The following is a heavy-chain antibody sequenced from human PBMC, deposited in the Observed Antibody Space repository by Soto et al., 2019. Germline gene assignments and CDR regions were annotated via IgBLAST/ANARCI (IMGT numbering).Heavy chain of an antibody. D-gene: IGHD3-16*01. CDR3: VAWASAHFDY. CDR2: IDHSGTNT. CDR1: GFYP. Sequence: HPGGSLRLSCAASGFYPMTWVRQAPGTGLEWVSTIDHSGTNTHYADSVKGRFTISRDSSRNTVHLQMNSLRAADTALYYCVAWASAHFDYWGQGTPVTVSS. J-gene: IGHJ4*02. V-gene: IGHV3-23*05.